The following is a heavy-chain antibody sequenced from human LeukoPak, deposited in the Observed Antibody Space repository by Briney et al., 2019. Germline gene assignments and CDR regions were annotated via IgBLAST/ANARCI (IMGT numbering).Heavy chain of an antibody. CDR2: ISYSGSI. V-gene: IGHV4-59*12. CDR1: GGSISSYY. D-gene: IGHD6-19*01. CDR3: ARDSRIAMAGYYYFDY. J-gene: IGHJ4*02. Sequence: SETLPLTCTVSGGSISSYYWSWIRQPPGKGLEWIGYISYSGSINYNPSLKSRVTISLDTSKNQFSLKLSSVTAADTAVYSCARDSRIAMAGYYYFDYWGQGTLVTVSS.